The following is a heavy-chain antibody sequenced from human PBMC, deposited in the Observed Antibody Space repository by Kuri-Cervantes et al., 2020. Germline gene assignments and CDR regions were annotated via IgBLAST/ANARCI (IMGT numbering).Heavy chain of an antibody. CDR1: GGSFSGYY. J-gene: IGHJ4*02. CDR3: ARGGEITGIGY. Sequence: SQTLSLTCAVYGGSFSGYYWSWIRQPPGKGLEWIGEIDQSGGTNYNPSLKSRVTISVDTSKNQFSLKLSSVTAADTAVYYCARGGEITGIGYWGQGTLVTVSS. CDR2: IDQSGGT. V-gene: IGHV4-34*01. D-gene: IGHD2-8*02.